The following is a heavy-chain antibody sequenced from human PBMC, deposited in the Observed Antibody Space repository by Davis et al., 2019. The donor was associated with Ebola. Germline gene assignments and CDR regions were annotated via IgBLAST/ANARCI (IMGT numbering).Heavy chain of an antibody. CDR1: GYPFTTYG. D-gene: IGHD2-15*01. J-gene: IGHJ6*02. CDR2: ISTYNDNT. V-gene: IGHV1-18*01. CDR3: ARDRYCSGGSCYSSYYYGMDV. Sequence: AASVQVSCKASGYPFTTYGISWVRQAPGQGLEWLGWISTYNDNTNYAQKLQGRVTMTTDTSTSTAYMELRSLRSDDTAVYYCARDRYCSGGSCYSSYYYGMDVWGQGTTVTVSS.